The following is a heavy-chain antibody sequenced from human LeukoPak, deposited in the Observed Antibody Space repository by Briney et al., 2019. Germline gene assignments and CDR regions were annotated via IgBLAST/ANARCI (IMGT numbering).Heavy chain of an antibody. CDR3: ARGDGYSGYDAYYFDY. CDR1: GYTFTGYY. Sequence: ASVKVSCKASGYTFTGYYMHWVRQAPGQGLEWMGWIYPNSGGTNYAQKFQGRVTMTRDTSISAAYMELSRLRSDDTAVYYCARGDGYSGYDAYYFDYWGQGTLVTVSS. CDR2: IYPNSGGT. J-gene: IGHJ4*02. V-gene: IGHV1-2*02. D-gene: IGHD5-12*01.